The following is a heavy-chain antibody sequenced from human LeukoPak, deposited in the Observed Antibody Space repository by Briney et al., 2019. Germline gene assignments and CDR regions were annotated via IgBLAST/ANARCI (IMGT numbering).Heavy chain of an antibody. CDR1: GGSVSSGSYY. J-gene: IGHJ4*02. CDR3: ATIDSGY. D-gene: IGHD6-19*01. V-gene: IGHV4-61*01. Sequence: SETLSLTCTVSGGSVSSGSYYWSWIRQPPGKGLEWIGYNYYSGSTYYNPSLKSRVTISVDTSKNHFSLKLSSVTAADTAVYYCATIDSGYWGQGTLVTVSS. CDR2: NYYSGST.